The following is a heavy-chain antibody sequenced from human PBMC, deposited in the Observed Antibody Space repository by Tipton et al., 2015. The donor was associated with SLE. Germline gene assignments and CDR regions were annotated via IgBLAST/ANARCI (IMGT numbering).Heavy chain of an antibody. D-gene: IGHD2-15*01. CDR3: ARGRYCSGGSCYPGAFDI. Sequence: LRLSCTVSGGSISSSSYYWGWIRQPPGKGLEWIGSIYYSGSTYYNPSLKSRVTISVDTSKNQFSLKLSSVAAADTAVYYCARGRYCSGGSCYPGAFDIRGPGTMVPVSS. J-gene: IGHJ3*02. V-gene: IGHV4-39*07. CDR1: GGSISSSSYY. CDR2: IYYSGST.